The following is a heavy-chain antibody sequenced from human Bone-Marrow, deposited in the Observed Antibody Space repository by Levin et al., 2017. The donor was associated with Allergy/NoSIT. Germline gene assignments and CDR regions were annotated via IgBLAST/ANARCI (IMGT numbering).Heavy chain of an antibody. CDR1: GFTFSTYG. CDR2: ISYDGSTK. J-gene: IGHJ4*02. V-gene: IGHV3-30*03. D-gene: IGHD1-26*01. CDR3: ARGYSIEWELHFDY. Sequence: GGSLRLSCAASGFTFSTYGMHWVRQAPGKGLAWVAFISYDGSTKYYADSVKGRFTISRDNSKNTVYLQMNSLRAEDTAVYYCARGYSIEWELHFDYWGQGTLVTVSS.